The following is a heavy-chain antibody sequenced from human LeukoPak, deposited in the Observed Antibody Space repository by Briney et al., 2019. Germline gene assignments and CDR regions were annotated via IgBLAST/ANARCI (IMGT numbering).Heavy chain of an antibody. V-gene: IGHV3-21*06. Sequence: GGSLRLSCAASGFSFSSYSFNWVRQAPGKGLEWVSSNNTVSSYIYDADSLRGRFAISRDNAKNSVYLQMDSLRAEDSAVYYCARLRRNTDSSGFFYYYDYWGQGTLVTVSS. J-gene: IGHJ4*02. CDR2: NNTVSSYI. CDR3: ARLRRNTDSSGFFYYYDY. CDR1: GFSFSSYS. D-gene: IGHD3-22*01.